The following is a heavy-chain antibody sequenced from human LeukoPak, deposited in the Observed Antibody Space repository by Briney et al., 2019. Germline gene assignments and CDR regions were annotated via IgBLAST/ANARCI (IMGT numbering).Heavy chain of an antibody. V-gene: IGHV2-70*11. D-gene: IGHD3-22*01. Sequence: ESGPALVKPTQTLTLTCTFSGFSLSTSGMCVSWIRQPPGKALEWLARIDWYDDKYYSTSLKTRLTISKDTSKNQVVLTMTNMDPVDTATYYCARMYYYDSSGYPDYWGQGTLVTVSS. CDR2: IDWYDDK. CDR3: ARMYYYDSSGYPDY. CDR1: GFSLSTSGMC. J-gene: IGHJ4*02.